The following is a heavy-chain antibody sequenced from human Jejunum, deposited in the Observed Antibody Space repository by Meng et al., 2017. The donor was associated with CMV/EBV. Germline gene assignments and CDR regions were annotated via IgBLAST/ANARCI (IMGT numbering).Heavy chain of an antibody. D-gene: IGHD1-26*01. CDR2: MTPMFGTT. V-gene: IGHV1-8*03. Sequence: SGSPFTNYDIVWVRQAAGQGLEWMAYMTPMFGTTKYAQKFQGRVIVTRDTSIDTAYMELSSLTSEDTAVYYCARKSLVPGGVLLDPWGQGTLVTVSS. CDR3: ARKSLVPGGVLLDP. J-gene: IGHJ5*02. CDR1: GSPFTNYD.